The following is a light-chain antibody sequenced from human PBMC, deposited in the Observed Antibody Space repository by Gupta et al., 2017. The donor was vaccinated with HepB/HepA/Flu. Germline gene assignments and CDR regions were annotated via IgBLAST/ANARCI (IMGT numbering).Light chain of an antibody. Sequence: QSVLTQPPSASGTPGQRVTISCSGSTSNIGSYSVYWYQQRPGTAPNLLIYTNDQRHSGVPDRFSGSKSGTSASLAISALRCEDEADYYCEAWDERRSGNELFGGGTKLTVL. CDR2: TND. J-gene: IGLJ2*01. V-gene: IGLV1-47*02. CDR1: TSNIGSYS. CDR3: EAWDERRSGNEL.